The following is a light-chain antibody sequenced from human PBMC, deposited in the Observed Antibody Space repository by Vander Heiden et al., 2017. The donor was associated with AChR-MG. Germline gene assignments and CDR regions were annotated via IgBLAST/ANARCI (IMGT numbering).Light chain of an antibody. V-gene: IGLV6-57*03. Sequence: FILTQPHSVSGSPEKTVTISCTRISGSSASNYVQWYQQRPGSAPTSVIFEDTQRPSGVPDRFSGSLDSSSNSASLTISGLKPEDEADYYCQSYDDSNHWVFGGGTKLTVL. J-gene: IGLJ3*02. CDR2: EDT. CDR1: SGSSASNY. CDR3: QSYDDSNHWV.